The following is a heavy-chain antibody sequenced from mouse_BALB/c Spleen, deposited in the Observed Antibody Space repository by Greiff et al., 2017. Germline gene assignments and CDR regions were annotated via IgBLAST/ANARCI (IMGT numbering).Heavy chain of an antibody. CDR1: GFSLTGYG. CDR3: ARGHGRDWYFDV. V-gene: IGHV2-6-7*01. Sequence: QVQLKESGPGLVAPSQSLSITCTVSGFSLTGYGVNWVRQPPGKGLEWLGMIWGDGSTDYNSALKSRLSISKDNSKSQVFLKMNSLQTDDTARYYCARGHGRDWYFDVWGAGTTGTVSS. CDR2: IWGDGST. J-gene: IGHJ1*01. D-gene: IGHD1-1*01.